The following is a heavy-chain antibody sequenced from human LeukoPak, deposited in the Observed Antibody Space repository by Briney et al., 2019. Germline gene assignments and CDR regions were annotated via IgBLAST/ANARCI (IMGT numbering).Heavy chain of an antibody. D-gene: IGHD3-22*01. Sequence: PGGSLRLSCAASGFTFSSYGMHWVRQAPGKGLEWVAVISYDGSNKYYADSVKGRFTISRDNSKNTLYLQMNSLRAEDTAVYYCAKRPGYYDSSGYYFDYWGQGTLVTVSS. J-gene: IGHJ4*02. V-gene: IGHV3-30*18. CDR1: GFTFSSYG. CDR3: AKRPGYYDSSGYYFDY. CDR2: ISYDGSNK.